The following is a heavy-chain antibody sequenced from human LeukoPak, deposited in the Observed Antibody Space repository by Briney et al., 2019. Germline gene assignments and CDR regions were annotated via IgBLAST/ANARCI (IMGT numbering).Heavy chain of an antibody. D-gene: IGHD4-17*01. J-gene: IGHJ4*02. V-gene: IGHV4-59*06. CDR3: ARENDYGDYGGYFDY. CDR2: IYYSGST. Sequence: SETLSFTCTVSGGSISSYYWSWIRQHPGKGLEWIGYIYYSGSTYYNPSLKSRVTISVDTSKNQFSLKLSSVTAADTAVYYCARENDYGDYGGYFDYWGQGTLVTVSS. CDR1: GGSISSYY.